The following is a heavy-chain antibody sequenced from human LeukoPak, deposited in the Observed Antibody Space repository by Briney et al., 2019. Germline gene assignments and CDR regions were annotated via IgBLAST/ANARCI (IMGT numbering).Heavy chain of an antibody. Sequence: PGGSLRLSCAASGFTFSGYGMHWVRQAPGKGLEWVAVIWYDGSNKYYADSVKGRFTISRDNSKNTLYLQMNSLRAEDTAVYYCARGSLVRGVISSWGQGTLVTVSS. CDR1: GFTFSGYG. J-gene: IGHJ5*02. V-gene: IGHV3-33*01. CDR2: IWYDGSNK. D-gene: IGHD3-10*01. CDR3: ARGSLVRGVISS.